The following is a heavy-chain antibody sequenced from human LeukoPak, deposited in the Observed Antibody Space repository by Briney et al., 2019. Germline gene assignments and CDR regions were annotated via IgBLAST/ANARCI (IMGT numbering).Heavy chain of an antibody. CDR1: GGTLSDHV. J-gene: IGHJ4*02. CDR3: ASKLGYCSGGSCYLLH. Sequence: ASVKVSCKASGGTLSDHVISWVRQAPGHGLEWMGWISAYNGNTNYAQKLQGRVTMTTDTSTSTAYMELRSLRSDDTAVYYCASKLGYCSGGSCYLLHWGQGTLVTVSS. CDR2: ISAYNGNT. D-gene: IGHD2-15*01. V-gene: IGHV1-18*01.